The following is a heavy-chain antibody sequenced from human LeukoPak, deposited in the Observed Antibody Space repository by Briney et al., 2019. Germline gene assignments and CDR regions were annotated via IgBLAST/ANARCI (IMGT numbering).Heavy chain of an antibody. CDR1: GYTFTSYA. CDR3: AVGRTGTKNWSSFDY. CDR2: INAGNGNT. Sequence: ASVKVSCKASGYTFTSYAMHWVRQAPGQRLEWMGWINAGNGNTKYSQKFQGRVTITRDTSASTAYMELSSLRSEDTAVYYCAVGRTGTKNWSSFDYWGQGTLVTVSS. J-gene: IGHJ4*02. D-gene: IGHD1-1*01. V-gene: IGHV1-3*01.